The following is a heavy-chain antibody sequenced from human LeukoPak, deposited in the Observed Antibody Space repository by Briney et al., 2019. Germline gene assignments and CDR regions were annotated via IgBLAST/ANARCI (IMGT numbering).Heavy chain of an antibody. J-gene: IGHJ4*02. CDR1: GFTFSSYA. V-gene: IGHV3-30-3*01. CDR2: ISYDGGNK. Sequence: GGSLRLSCAASGFTFSSYAMHWVRQAPGKGLEWVAVISYDGGNKYYADSVKGRFTISRDNSKNTLYLQMSSLRAEDTAVYYCARDGRGDYYDSSGRLDYWGQGTLVTVSS. CDR3: ARDGRGDYYDSSGRLDY. D-gene: IGHD3-22*01.